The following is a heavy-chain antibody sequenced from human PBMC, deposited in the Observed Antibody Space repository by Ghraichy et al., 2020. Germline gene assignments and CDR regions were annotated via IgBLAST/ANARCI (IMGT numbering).Heavy chain of an antibody. D-gene: IGHD3-16*01. CDR2: IYFSGST. V-gene: IGHV4-39*01. CDR1: GGSITSPSHY. Sequence: GSLRLSCTVSGGSITSPSHYWGWIRQPPGKGLEWIGTIYFSGSTTYNPSRKGRATISVDTSNNQFSLKLTSVTAADTAIYFCARHRADLRVAGGLLDALDLWGQGTMVTVSS. J-gene: IGHJ3*01. CDR3: ARHRADLRVAGGLLDALDL.